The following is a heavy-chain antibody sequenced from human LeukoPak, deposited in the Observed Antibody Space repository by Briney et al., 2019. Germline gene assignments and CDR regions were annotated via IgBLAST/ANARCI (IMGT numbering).Heavy chain of an antibody. CDR2: IYYSGST. V-gene: IGHV4-30-4*01. CDR1: GGSFSSGDYY. Sequence: SETLSLTCTVSGGSFSSGDYYWSWIRQPPGKGLEWIGYIYYSGSTYYNPSLKSRVTILVDTSKNQFSLKLSSVTAADTAVYYCAREVSRWPYYFDYWGQGTLVTVSS. D-gene: IGHD4-23*01. CDR3: AREVSRWPYYFDY. J-gene: IGHJ4*02.